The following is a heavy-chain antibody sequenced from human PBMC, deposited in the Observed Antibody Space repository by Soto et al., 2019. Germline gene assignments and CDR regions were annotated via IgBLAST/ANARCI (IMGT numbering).Heavy chain of an antibody. CDR3: ARGGMLTFGGYVVP. CDR1: GYSFTSYG. CDR2: ISAYNGDT. Sequence: QVQLVQSAAEMKKPGASVKVSCKASGYSFTSYGFTWFRQAPGQGLVWLGWISAYNGDTHYAQRFQGRVNMTTDVSTHIAYTALRNLRPDDTAVYYCARGGMLTFGGYVVPWGQGTQVTVSS. J-gene: IGHJ5*02. D-gene: IGHD3-16*01. V-gene: IGHV1-18*01.